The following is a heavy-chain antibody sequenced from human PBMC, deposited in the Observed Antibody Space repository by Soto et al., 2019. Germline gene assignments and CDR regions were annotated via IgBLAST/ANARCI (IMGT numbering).Heavy chain of an antibody. CDR1: GFTFSSYA. D-gene: IGHD2-15*01. V-gene: IGHV3-23*01. Sequence: EVQLLESGGGLVQPGGSLRLSCAASGFTFSSYAMSWVRQAPGKGLEWVSAISGSGGSTYYADSVKGRFTISRDNSKNTLYLQMNRLRAEDTAVYYCAKDIPLGYCSGGSCYDFASGGQGTLVTVSS. CDR3: AKDIPLGYCSGGSCYDFAS. CDR2: ISGSGGST. J-gene: IGHJ4*02.